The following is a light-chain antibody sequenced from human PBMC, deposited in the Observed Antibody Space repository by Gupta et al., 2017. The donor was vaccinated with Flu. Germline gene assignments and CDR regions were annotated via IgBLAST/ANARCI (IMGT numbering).Light chain of an antibody. CDR1: NIGSYS. CDR2: ADS. CDR3: QVWDRDSDHWV. V-gene: IGLV3-21*02. J-gene: IGLJ3*02. Sequence: SSVLPPPPSVSVAPGQTASIPCGGDNIGSYSVHWYQQKAGQGPVLVVYADSDRPSGIPERVSGSKSGSTATLTISRVEAGDEADYYCQVWDRDSDHWVFGGGTKVTVL.